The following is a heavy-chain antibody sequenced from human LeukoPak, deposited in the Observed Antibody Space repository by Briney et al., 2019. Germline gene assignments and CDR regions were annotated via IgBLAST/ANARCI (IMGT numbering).Heavy chain of an antibody. CDR2: IYSNGIT. CDR1: GGSIFSYY. J-gene: IGHJ2*01. CDR3: ARRAYYDSSGYYPTSGYFDL. V-gene: IGHV4-4*08. D-gene: IGHD3-22*01. Sequence: SETLSLTCTVSGGSIFSYYWNWIRQPPGKGLEGIGYIYSNGITNYSPSLRSRGTISIATSKNQFSLRLRSVTAADTAIYYCARRAYYDSSGYYPTSGYFDLWGRGTLVTVSS.